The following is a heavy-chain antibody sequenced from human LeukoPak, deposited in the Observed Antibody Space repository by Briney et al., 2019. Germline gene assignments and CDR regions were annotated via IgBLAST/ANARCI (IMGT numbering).Heavy chain of an antibody. Sequence: PSETLSLTCTVSGGSISSYYWSWIRQPPGKGLERIGYIYYSGSTNYNPSLKSRVTISVDTSKNQFSLKLSSVTAADTAVYYCARAISSGWPRPTAFDIWGQGTMVTVSS. V-gene: IGHV4-59*01. CDR2: IYYSGST. CDR1: GGSISSYY. J-gene: IGHJ3*02. CDR3: ARAISSGWPRPTAFDI. D-gene: IGHD6-19*01.